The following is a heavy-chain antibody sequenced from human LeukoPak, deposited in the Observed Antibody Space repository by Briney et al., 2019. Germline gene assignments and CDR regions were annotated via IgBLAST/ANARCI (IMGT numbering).Heavy chain of an antibody. Sequence: GGSLRLSCAASGFTFSSYSMNWVRQAPGKGLEWVSYISSSSSTIYYADSVKGRFTISRDNAKNSLYLQMNSLRAEDTAVYYCARVRIVAAVSYYMDVWGKGTTVAVSS. CDR3: ARVRIVAAVSYYMDV. D-gene: IGHD6-13*01. CDR2: ISSSSSTI. V-gene: IGHV3-48*01. J-gene: IGHJ6*03. CDR1: GFTFSSYS.